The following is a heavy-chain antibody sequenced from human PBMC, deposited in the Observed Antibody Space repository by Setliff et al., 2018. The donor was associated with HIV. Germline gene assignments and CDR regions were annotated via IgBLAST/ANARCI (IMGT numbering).Heavy chain of an antibody. D-gene: IGHD6-13*01. J-gene: IGHJ4*02. CDR2: INSDGSST. Sequence: PWGSLRLSCAASGFTFSSYWMHWVRQAPGKGLVWVSRINSDGSSTSYADSVKGRFTISRDNAKNTLYLQMNSLRAEDTAVYYCARDKDSSSWYNQEYYFDYWGQGTLVTVSS. V-gene: IGHV3-74*01. CDR1: GFTFSSYW. CDR3: ARDKDSSSWYNQEYYFDY.